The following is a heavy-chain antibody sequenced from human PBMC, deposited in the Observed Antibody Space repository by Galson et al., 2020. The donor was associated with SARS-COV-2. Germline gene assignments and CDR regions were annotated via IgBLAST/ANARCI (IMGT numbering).Heavy chain of an antibody. D-gene: IGHD2-8*02. J-gene: IGHJ5*02. Sequence: ASVKVYCKASGYTFTGHYMHWVRQAPGQGLEWMGRINPNSGGTNYAQKFQGRVTMTRDTSISTVYMELSRLRSDDTAVYYCVRQILVAEPNWFDPWGQGTLVTVSS. CDR2: INPNSGGT. CDR1: GYTFTGHY. CDR3: VRQILVAEPNWFDP. V-gene: IGHV1-2*06.